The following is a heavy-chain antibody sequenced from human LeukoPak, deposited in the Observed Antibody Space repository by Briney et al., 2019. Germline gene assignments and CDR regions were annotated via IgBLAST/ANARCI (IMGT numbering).Heavy chain of an antibody. Sequence: PGGSLRLSCAASGFTFSNYWMHWVRQIPGRGLEWVSQMSGDEGPPSYGDSVKGRFTISRDNSKNTLYLQMNSLRAEDTAVYYCAKVGGSGSYYNVDFDYWGQGTLVTVSS. J-gene: IGHJ4*02. V-gene: IGHV3-74*01. D-gene: IGHD3-10*01. CDR2: MSGDEGPP. CDR1: GFTFSNYW. CDR3: AKVGGSGSYYNVDFDY.